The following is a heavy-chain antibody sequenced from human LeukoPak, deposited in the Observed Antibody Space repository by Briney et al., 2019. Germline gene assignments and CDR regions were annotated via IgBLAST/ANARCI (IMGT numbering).Heavy chain of an antibody. CDR2: ISGSGGST. J-gene: IGHJ4*02. CDR1: GFTFSSYA. D-gene: IGHD2-8*02. CDR3: AKDLEVSLSTYCFDY. Sequence: GGSLRLSCAASGFTFSSYAMSWVRQAPGKGLEWVSAISGSGGSTYYADSVKGRFTISRDNSKNTLYLQMNSLRAEDTAVYYCAKDLEVSLSTYCFDYWGQGTLVTVSS. V-gene: IGHV3-23*01.